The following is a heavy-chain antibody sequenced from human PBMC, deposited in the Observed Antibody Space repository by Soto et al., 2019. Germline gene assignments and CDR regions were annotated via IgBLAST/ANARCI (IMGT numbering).Heavy chain of an antibody. D-gene: IGHD5-18*01. CDR3: AGVRVYGYDPIDS. CDR2: IYYSGSA. Sequence: SETLSLTCTVSGGSINSGAYYWSWVRQHPGKGLEWIGYIYYSGSAYYNPSLRSRVTISIDTSKNHFSLKLSSATAADTSVYYCAGVRVYGYDPIDSWGGGTLVTVSS. V-gene: IGHV4-31*03. CDR1: GGSINSGAYY. J-gene: IGHJ4*02.